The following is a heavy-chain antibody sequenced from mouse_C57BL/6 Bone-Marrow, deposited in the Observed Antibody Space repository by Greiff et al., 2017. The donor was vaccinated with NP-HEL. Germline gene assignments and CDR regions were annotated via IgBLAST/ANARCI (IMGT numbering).Heavy chain of an antibody. CDR1: GFNIKDDY. J-gene: IGHJ4*01. CDR3: TTGDAMDY. V-gene: IGHV14-4*01. CDR2: IDPENGDT. Sequence: LVESGAELVRPGASVKLSCTASGFNIKDDYMHWVKQRPEQGLEWIGWIDPENGDTEYASKFQGKATITADTSSNTAYLQLSSLTSEDTAVYYCTTGDAMDYWGQGTSVTVSS.